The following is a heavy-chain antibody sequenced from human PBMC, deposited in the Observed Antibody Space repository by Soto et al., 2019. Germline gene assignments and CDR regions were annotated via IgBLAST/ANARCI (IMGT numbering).Heavy chain of an antibody. D-gene: IGHD2-2*01. Sequence: PGGSLRLSCAASGFTFSSYGMHWVRQAPGKGLEWVAVIWYDGSNKYYADSVKGRFTISRDNSKNTLYLQMNSLRAEDTAVYYCARDIVVVPAALFGPSSPPKYVIDVWGQGTTVTGSS. CDR2: IWYDGSNK. J-gene: IGHJ6*02. V-gene: IGHV3-33*01. CDR3: ARDIVVVPAALFGPSSPPKYVIDV. CDR1: GFTFSSYG.